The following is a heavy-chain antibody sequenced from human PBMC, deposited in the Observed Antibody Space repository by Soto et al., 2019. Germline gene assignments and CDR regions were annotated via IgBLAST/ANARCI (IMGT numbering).Heavy chain of an antibody. CDR2: TSSDGNHK. J-gene: IGHJ6*01. Sequence: VGSLRLSCAASGFIFSSFAMHWVRQAPGKGLEWVAVTSSDGNHKYYADSVKGRFTISRANSQNTLYLQMNSLRAEDTAMYYCARAYSTRLYDYFYYGMDVWGQGTTVTAPQ. D-gene: IGHD5-12*01. CDR3: ARAYSTRLYDYFYYGMDV. V-gene: IGHV3-30-3*01. CDR1: GFIFSSFA.